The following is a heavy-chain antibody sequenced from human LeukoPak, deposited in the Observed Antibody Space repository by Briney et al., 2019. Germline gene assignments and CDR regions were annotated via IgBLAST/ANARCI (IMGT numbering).Heavy chain of an antibody. D-gene: IGHD3-22*01. CDR1: GYTFTSYD. J-gene: IGHJ4*02. Sequence: ASAKVSCKASGYTFTSYDINWVRQATGQGLEWMGWMNPNSGNTGYAQKFQGRVTMTRNTSISTAYMELSSLRSEDTAVYYCASGYYDSSGYYPGDYWGQGTLVTVSS. CDR2: MNPNSGNT. V-gene: IGHV1-8*01. CDR3: ASGYYDSSGYYPGDY.